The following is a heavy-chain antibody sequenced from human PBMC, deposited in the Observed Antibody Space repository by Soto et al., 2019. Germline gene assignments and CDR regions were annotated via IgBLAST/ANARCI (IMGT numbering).Heavy chain of an antibody. D-gene: IGHD3-10*02. Sequence: QVQLVQSGAEVKKPGSSVKVSCKASGGTFSSYAISWVRQAPGQGLEWMGGIIPIFGTANYAQKFQGRVTITADESTSTAYMELSSLRSEDTAVYYCARAMLPFVYYYYYGMDVWGQGTTVTVSS. CDR2: IIPIFGTA. J-gene: IGHJ6*02. CDR1: GGTFSSYA. V-gene: IGHV1-69*01. CDR3: ARAMLPFVYYYYYGMDV.